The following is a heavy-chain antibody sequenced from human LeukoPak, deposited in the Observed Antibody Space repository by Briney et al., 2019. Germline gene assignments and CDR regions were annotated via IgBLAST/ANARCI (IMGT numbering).Heavy chain of an antibody. CDR2: IIPILGIA. CDR1: GGTFSSYA. CDR3: ATSSSHDYGDDY. D-gene: IGHD4-17*01. Sequence: SVKVSCKASGGTFSSYAISWVRQAPGQGLEWMGRIIPILGIANYAQKFQGRVTITADKSTSTAYMELSSLRSEDTAVYHCATSSSHDYGDDYWGQGTLVTVSS. V-gene: IGHV1-69*04. J-gene: IGHJ4*02.